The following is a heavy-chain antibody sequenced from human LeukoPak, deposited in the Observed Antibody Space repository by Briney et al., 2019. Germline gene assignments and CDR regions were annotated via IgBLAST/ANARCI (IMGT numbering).Heavy chain of an antibody. D-gene: IGHD3-22*01. CDR1: GFTFSSYA. Sequence: GGSLRLSCAASGFTFSSYAMSWVRQAPGKGLEWVSAISGSGGSTYYADSVKGRFTISRDNSKDTLYLQMNSLRAEDTAVYYCAKDPYYYDSSGYYYPGYFDYWGQGTLVTVSS. CDR2: ISGSGGST. J-gene: IGHJ4*02. CDR3: AKDPYYYDSSGYYYPGYFDY. V-gene: IGHV3-23*01.